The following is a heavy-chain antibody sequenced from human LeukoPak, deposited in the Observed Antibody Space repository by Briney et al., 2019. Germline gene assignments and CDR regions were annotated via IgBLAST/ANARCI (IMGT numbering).Heavy chain of an antibody. J-gene: IGHJ4*02. CDR1: GFMFHDYA. V-gene: IGHV3-43*02. D-gene: IGHD6-19*01. CDR2: ISGDGGST. Sequence: GGSLRLSCAAPGFMFHDYAIHWVRQAPGKGLEWVSLISGDGGSTFYADSVKGRFTMSRDNSKNSLYLQMNSLRSDDTALYYCARESESSGWYDYWGQGTLVTVSS. CDR3: ARESESSGWYDY.